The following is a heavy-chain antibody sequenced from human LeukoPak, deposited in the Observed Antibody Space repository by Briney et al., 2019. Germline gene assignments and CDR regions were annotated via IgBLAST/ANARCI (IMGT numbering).Heavy chain of an antibody. CDR1: GFTFSSYA. CDR2: ISGSGGST. Sequence: GGSLRLSCAASGFTFSSYAMSWVRQAPGKGLEWVSAISGSGGSTYYADSVKGRFTISRDNSKSTPYLQMNSLRAEDTAVYYCAKESYSSGWYAYFDYWGQGTLVTVSS. CDR3: AKESYSSGWYAYFDY. V-gene: IGHV3-23*01. J-gene: IGHJ4*02. D-gene: IGHD6-19*01.